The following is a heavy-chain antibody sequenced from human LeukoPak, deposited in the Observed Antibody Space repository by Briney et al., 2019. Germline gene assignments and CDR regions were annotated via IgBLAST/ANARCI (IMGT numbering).Heavy chain of an antibody. Sequence: PSQTLSLTCTVSGGSISSGAYFWSWIRQHPGKGLDWLGFIYYSGTTYSDPSLESRVIISVGTSKTQSSLKLSSMTAADTAVYYCAREAYDRSGHRYFQHWGQGTLVTVSS. CDR2: IYYSGTT. CDR1: GGSISSGAYF. V-gene: IGHV4-31*03. J-gene: IGHJ1*01. CDR3: AREAYDRSGHRYFQH. D-gene: IGHD3-22*01.